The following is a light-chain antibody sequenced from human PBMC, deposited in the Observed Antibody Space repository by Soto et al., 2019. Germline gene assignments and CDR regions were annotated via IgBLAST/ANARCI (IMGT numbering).Light chain of an antibody. J-gene: IGKJ1*01. V-gene: IGKV3-20*01. CDR2: GAS. Sequence: ILMTHSPATLSVSPWERATLSCRASQSVSSNLAWYQQKPGQAPRLLIYGASSRATGIPDRFSGSGSGTDFTLTISRLEPEDFAVYYCQQYGSSSWTFGQGTKVDIK. CDR1: QSVSSN. CDR3: QQYGSSSWT.